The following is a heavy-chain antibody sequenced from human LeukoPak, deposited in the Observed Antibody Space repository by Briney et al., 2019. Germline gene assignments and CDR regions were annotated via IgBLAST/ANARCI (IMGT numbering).Heavy chain of an antibody. CDR1: GFTFSDYY. CDR2: ISSSGSTI. J-gene: IGHJ3*02. CDR3: ARWDGDGYTDAFGI. V-gene: IGHV3-11*04. Sequence: PGGSLRLSCAASGFTFSDYYMSWIRQAPGKGLEWVSYISSSGSTIYYADSVKGRFTISRDNAKNSLYLQMNSLRAEDTAVYYCARWDGDGYTDAFGIWGQGTMVTVSS. D-gene: IGHD5-24*01.